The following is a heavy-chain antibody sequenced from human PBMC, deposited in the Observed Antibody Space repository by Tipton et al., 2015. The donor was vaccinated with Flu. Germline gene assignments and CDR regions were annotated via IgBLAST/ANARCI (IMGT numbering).Heavy chain of an antibody. V-gene: IGHV4-38-2*02. CDR1: GDSISSNYY. CDR3: ARRDYSNYVSDPNSWFDP. Sequence: TLSLTCTISGDSISSNYYWGWIRQPPGKGLEWIVNIFRTGSTYRNTSLKSRVTIAIDTSKNKCSLKVFTVSAADTAVCYCARRDYSNYVSDPNSWFDPWGQGILVTVSS. J-gene: IGHJ5*02. D-gene: IGHD4-11*01. CDR2: IFRTGST.